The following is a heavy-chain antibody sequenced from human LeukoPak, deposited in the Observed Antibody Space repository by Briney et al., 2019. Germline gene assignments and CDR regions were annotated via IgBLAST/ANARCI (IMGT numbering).Heavy chain of an antibody. D-gene: IGHD3-10*02. CDR2: ISGGGSST. CDR3: GKGRSMLGELSGDY. CDR1: GFRFSNYA. J-gene: IGHJ4*02. V-gene: IGHV3-23*01. Sequence: GGSLRLSCTASGFRFSNYAMNWVRQAPGKGLEWVSVISGGGSSTNYADSVKGRFTISRENSKNTLYLQMNSLRADDTAIYYCGKGRSMLGELSGDYWGQGTLVTVSS.